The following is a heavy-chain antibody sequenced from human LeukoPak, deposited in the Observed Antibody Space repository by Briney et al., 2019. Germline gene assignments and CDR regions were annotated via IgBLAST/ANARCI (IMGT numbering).Heavy chain of an antibody. CDR3: ARGCLHNDAFDI. J-gene: IGHJ3*02. CDR2: IYYSGST. V-gene: IGHV4-31*03. Sequence: SETLSLTCTVSGGSISSGGYYWSWIRQHPGKGLEWIGYIYYSGSTYYNPSLKSRVTISVDTSKNQFSLKLSSVTAADTAVYYCARGCLHNDAFDIWGQGTMATVSS. CDR1: GGSISSGGYY. D-gene: IGHD4/OR15-4a*01.